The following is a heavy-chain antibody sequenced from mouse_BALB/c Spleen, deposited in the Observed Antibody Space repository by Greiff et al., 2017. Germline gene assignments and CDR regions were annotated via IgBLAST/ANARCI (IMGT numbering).Heavy chain of an antibody. CDR2: ISYSGST. V-gene: IGHV3-8*02. D-gene: IGHD2-1*01. CDR1: GDSITSGY. Sequence: VQLKESGPSLVKPSQTLSLTCSVTGDSITSGYWNWIRKFPGNKLEYMGYISYSGSTYYNPSLKSRISITRDTSKNQYYLQLNSVTTEDTATYYCARSDYGNYDWYFDVWGAGTTVTVSS. J-gene: IGHJ1*01. CDR3: ARSDYGNYDWYFDV.